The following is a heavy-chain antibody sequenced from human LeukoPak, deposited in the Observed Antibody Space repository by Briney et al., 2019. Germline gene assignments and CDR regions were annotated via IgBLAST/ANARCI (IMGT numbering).Heavy chain of an antibody. CDR2: INPSGGST. Sequence: ASVKVSCKASGYTFISYYVHWVRQAPGQGLEWMGIINPSGGSTTYAQKFQGRVTMTRDTSTSTVYMELSSLRSEDTAVYYCARDITARPFDYWGQGTLVTVSS. V-gene: IGHV1-46*01. CDR3: ARDITARPFDY. D-gene: IGHD6-6*01. J-gene: IGHJ4*02. CDR1: GYTFISYY.